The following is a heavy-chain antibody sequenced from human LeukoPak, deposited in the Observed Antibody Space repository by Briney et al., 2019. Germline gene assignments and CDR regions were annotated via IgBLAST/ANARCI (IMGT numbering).Heavy chain of an antibody. CDR2: IYHSGST. V-gene: IGHV4-38-2*02. CDR1: GYSISSGYY. CDR3: ARHVGGAGIDP. J-gene: IGHJ5*02. D-gene: IGHD3-10*01. Sequence: SETLSLTCTVSGYSISSGYYWGWIRQPPGKGLEWIGSIYHSGSTYYNSSLKSRVTISLDTSKNQFSLKLSSVTAADTAVYYCARHVGGAGIDPWAQGTLVTVSS.